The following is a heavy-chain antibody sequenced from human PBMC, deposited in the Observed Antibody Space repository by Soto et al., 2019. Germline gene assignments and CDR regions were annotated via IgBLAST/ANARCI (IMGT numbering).Heavy chain of an antibody. J-gene: IGHJ6*02. Sequence: QVQLVESGGGVVQPGRSLRLSCAASGFTFSSYAMHWVRQAPGKGLEWVAVISYDGSNKYYGDSVKGRCTISRHNSKNTLYLQMNSLRSEDTAVYYCAREGLYCTKGVCYTYYYGMDVGGQVTTVTFS. CDR3: AREGLYCTKGVCYTYYYGMDV. V-gene: IGHV3-30-3*01. CDR2: ISYDGSNK. CDR1: GFTFSSYA. D-gene: IGHD2-8*01.